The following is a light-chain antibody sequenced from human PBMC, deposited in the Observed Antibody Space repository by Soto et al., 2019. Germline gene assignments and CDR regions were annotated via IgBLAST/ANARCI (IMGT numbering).Light chain of an antibody. CDR2: EVS. CDR3: CSYAGSSTPLI. J-gene: IGLJ1*01. V-gene: IGLV2-23*02. Sequence: HSELTQPASVSGSPGQSIPITCTGTSGDVGSYNLVSWYQQHPGKAPKLMIYEVSKRPSGVSNRFSGSKSGNTASLTISGLQAEDEADYYCCSYAGSSTPLIFGTGTKVTVL. CDR1: SGDVGSYNL.